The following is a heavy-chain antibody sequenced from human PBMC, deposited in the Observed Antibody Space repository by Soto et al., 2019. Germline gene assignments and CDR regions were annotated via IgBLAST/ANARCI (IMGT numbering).Heavy chain of an antibody. D-gene: IGHD2-15*01. CDR3: ARGVGYCSGGSCYPGFYYGMDV. CDR1: GGTFSSYA. CDR2: IIPIFGTA. Sequence: SVKVSCKASGGTFSSYAISWVRQAPGQGLEWMGGIIPIFGTANNAQKFQGRVTITADKSTSTAYMELSSLRSEDTAVYYCARGVGYCSGGSCYPGFYYGMDVWGQGTTVTVSS. V-gene: IGHV1-69*06. J-gene: IGHJ6*02.